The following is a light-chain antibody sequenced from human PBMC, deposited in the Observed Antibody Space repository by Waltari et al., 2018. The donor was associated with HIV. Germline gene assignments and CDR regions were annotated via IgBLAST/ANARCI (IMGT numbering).Light chain of an antibody. J-gene: IGLJ1*01. CDR2: DVN. Sequence: QSALTQPASVSGSPEQSITISCPGAGSDVGDYKYVSWYKHYPGKDPKLIIYDVNNRPSGVSNRFSGSKSGNTASLTISGLQAEDEADYYCCSYAGSSTFGFYVFGTGTKVTVL. CDR3: CSYAGSSTFGFYV. V-gene: IGLV2-23*02. CDR1: GSDVGDYKY.